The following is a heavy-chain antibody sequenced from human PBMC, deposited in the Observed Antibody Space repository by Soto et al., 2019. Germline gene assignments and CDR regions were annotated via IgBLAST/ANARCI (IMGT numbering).Heavy chain of an antibody. Sequence: GGSLRLSCAASGFTFSSYAMSWVRQAPGKGLEWVSAISGSGASTYYAESVKGRFTISRDNSKNKLYLQMNSLRAEDTVLYYCAKGGGDRSGYYYYDCWGQGTLVTVSS. V-gene: IGHV3-23*01. J-gene: IGHJ4*02. CDR3: AKGGGDRSGYYYYDC. CDR1: GFTFSSYA. CDR2: ISGSGAST. D-gene: IGHD3-22*01.